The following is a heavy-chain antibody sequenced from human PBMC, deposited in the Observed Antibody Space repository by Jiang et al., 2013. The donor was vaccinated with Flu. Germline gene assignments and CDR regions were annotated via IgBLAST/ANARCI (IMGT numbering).Heavy chain of an antibody. D-gene: IGHD2-15*01. CDR1: GGSFSGYY. CDR2: INHSGST. Sequence: LLKPSETLSLTCAVYGGSFSGYYWSWIRQPPGKGLEWIGEINHSGSTNYNPSLKSRVTISVDTSKNQFSLKLSSVTAADTAVYYCARHYCNGNFRRSSRGGGSCHAFDIWGQGTMVTVSS. V-gene: IGHV4-34*01. CDR3: ARHYCNGNFRRSSRGGGSCHAFDI. J-gene: IGHJ3*02.